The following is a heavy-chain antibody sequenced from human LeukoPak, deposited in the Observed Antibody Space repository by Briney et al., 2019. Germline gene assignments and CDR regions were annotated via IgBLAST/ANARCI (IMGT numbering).Heavy chain of an antibody. CDR1: GFTFSSYA. D-gene: IGHD6-13*01. V-gene: IGHV3-64*01. Sequence: GGSLRLSCAASGFTFSSYAMHWVRQAPGEGLEYVSAISSNGGSTYYANSVKGRFTISRDNSKNTLYLQMGSLRAEDMAVYYCARSTGYSTPIDYWGQGTLVTVSS. J-gene: IGHJ4*02. CDR3: ARSTGYSTPIDY. CDR2: ISSNGGST.